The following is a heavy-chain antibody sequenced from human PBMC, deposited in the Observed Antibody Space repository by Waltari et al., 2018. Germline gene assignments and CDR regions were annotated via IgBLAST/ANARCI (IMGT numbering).Heavy chain of an antibody. CDR2: IYYSGST. CDR1: GGSISRYY. J-gene: IGHJ3*02. D-gene: IGHD6-13*01. V-gene: IGHV4-59*01. CDR3: ARVIAAAGAFDI. Sequence: QVQLQESGPGLVKPSETLSLTCTVSGGSISRYYWSWIRQPPGKGLEWIGYIYYSGSTNYNPSLKSRVTISVDTSKNQFSLKLSSVTAADTAVYYCARVIAAAGAFDIWGQGTMVTVSS.